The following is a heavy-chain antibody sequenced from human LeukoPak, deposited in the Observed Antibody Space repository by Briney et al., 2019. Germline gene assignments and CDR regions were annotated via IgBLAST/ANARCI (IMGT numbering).Heavy chain of an antibody. CDR3: AREIGSWHQTEGRFDP. CDR1: GFSFSTFS. V-gene: IGHV3-64*01. CDR2: ISSNGGNK. J-gene: IGHJ5*02. D-gene: IGHD6-13*01. Sequence: GGSLRLSCAASGFSFSTFSMHWVRQAPGKGLEYVSSISSNGGNKYYANSVKGRFTISRDNSKNTLFLQMGSLRTEDTAVYYCAREIGSWHQTEGRFDPWGQGALVTVSS.